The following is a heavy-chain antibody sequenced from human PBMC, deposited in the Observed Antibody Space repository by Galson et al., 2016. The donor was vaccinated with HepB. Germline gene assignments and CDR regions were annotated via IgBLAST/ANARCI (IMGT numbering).Heavy chain of an antibody. D-gene: IGHD6-13*01. V-gene: IGHV3-23*01. Sequence: SLRLSCAASEFTFSSYSLNWVRQAPGKGLEWVSVTSASGHSTYYADSVKGRFTISRDNSKNTLYLQMNSLRVEDTAVYYCAKASGYSNTWLNYWGQGTLVTVSS. J-gene: IGHJ4*02. CDR2: TSASGHST. CDR1: EFTFSSYS. CDR3: AKASGYSNTWLNY.